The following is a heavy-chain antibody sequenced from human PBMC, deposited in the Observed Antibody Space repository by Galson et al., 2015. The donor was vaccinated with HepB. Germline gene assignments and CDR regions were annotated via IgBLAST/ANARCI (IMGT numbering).Heavy chain of an antibody. CDR3: ARDLGRRVVAGVIYYYGMDV. D-gene: IGHD6-19*01. CDR1: GGSMSSYY. V-gene: IGHV4-59*01. J-gene: IGHJ6*02. Sequence: LSLTCTVSGGSMSSYYWSWIRQPPGKGLEWIGYIYYSGSSNYNPSLKSRVTISVDTSKNQFSLKLSAVTAADTAVYYCARDLGRRVVAGVIYYYGMDVWGQGTTVTVSS. CDR2: IYYSGSS.